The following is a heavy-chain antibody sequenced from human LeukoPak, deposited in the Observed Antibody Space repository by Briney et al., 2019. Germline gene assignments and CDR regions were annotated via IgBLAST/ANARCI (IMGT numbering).Heavy chain of an antibody. J-gene: IGHJ4*02. CDR1: GFTFSGYW. Sequence: GGSLRLSCESSGFTFSGYWMSWVRQAPGKGLEWVANIKQDGSEKYYVDSVKGRFTISRDNAKNSLYLQMNSLRAEDTAVYYCARGHWNFPFDYWGQGTLVTVSS. V-gene: IGHV3-7*01. CDR3: ARGHWNFPFDY. D-gene: IGHD1-7*01. CDR2: IKQDGSEK.